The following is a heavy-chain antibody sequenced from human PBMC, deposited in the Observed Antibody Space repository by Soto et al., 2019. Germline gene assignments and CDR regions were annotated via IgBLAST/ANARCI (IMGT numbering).Heavy chain of an antibody. V-gene: IGHV4-4*02. J-gene: IGHJ1*01. CDR2: IYHSGSA. CDR1: GGSISSSNW. CDR3: SIQLRVNWKVGGGAS. D-gene: IGHD1-1*01. Sequence: PYDTLSLSCTFSGGSISSSNWWSWVRQPPGKGLEWIGEIYHSGSANYNPSLKSRVTISVDKSKNQFSLKLSSVTAADTAVYYCSIQLRVNWKVGGGASWGQDPVLMVS.